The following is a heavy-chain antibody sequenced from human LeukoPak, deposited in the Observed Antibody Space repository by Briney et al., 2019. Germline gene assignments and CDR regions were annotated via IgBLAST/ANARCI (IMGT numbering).Heavy chain of an antibody. CDR3: AKENNSGWPLYYYYYMDV. J-gene: IGHJ6*03. CDR2: ISGSGGST. D-gene: IGHD6-19*01. V-gene: IGHV3-23*01. Sequence: GGFLRLSCAASGFTFSSYAMSWVRQAPGKGLEWVSAISGSGGSTYYADSVKGRFTISRDNSKNTLYLQMNSLRAEDTAVYYCAKENNSGWPLYYYYYMDVWGKGTTVTVSS. CDR1: GFTFSSYA.